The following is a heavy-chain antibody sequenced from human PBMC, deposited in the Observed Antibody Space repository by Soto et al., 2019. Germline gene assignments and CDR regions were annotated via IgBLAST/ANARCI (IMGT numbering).Heavy chain of an antibody. D-gene: IGHD2-15*01. CDR3: SSDLGENSGGWSLEYFDY. Sequence: GGSLRLSCAASGFTFSNAWMSWVRQAPGKGLEWVGRIKSKTDGGTTDYAAPVKGRFTISRDDSKNTLYLQMNSLRTEDADVSYCSSDLGENSGGWSLEYFDYWGQGTMVTVSS. J-gene: IGHJ4*03. CDR1: GFTFSNAW. CDR2: IKSKTDGGTT. V-gene: IGHV3-15*01.